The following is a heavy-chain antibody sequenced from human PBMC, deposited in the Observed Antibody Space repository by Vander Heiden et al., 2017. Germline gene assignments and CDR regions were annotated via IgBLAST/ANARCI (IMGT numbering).Heavy chain of an antibody. Sequence: EVQLVESGGGLVQPGRSLRLSGAVFGLKFDDHAMHWVRQAPGKGLEWVSGIVWSSGSKVYADSVKGRFAISRDSAKNSLYLQMNSLRAEDTALYYCAKGDGSGWYNAFHIWGQGTMVTVSS. D-gene: IGHD6-19*01. J-gene: IGHJ3*02. CDR3: AKGDGSGWYNAFHI. V-gene: IGHV3-9*01. CDR2: IVWSSGSK. CDR1: GLKFDDHA.